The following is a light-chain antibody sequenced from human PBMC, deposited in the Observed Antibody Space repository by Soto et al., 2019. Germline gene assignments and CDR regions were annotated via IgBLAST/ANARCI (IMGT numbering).Light chain of an antibody. Sequence: EIVLTQSPGTLPFSPGERATLSCRAGHSVSDNYIAWYQHKPGQSPRLLIYGASTRATGIPDRFSGSGSGTDFTLTISRLEPEDFAVYFCQQYGNSPQTFGQGTKVDIK. V-gene: IGKV3-20*01. CDR2: GAS. J-gene: IGKJ1*01. CDR1: HSVSDNY. CDR3: QQYGNSPQT.